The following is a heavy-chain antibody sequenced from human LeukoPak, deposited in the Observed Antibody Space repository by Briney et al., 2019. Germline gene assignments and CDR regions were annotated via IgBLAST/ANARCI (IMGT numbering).Heavy chain of an antibody. D-gene: IGHD6-13*01. V-gene: IGHV3-23*01. Sequence: GGSLRLSCAASGFTFSSYAMSWVRQAPGKGLEWVSAISGSGGSTYYADSVKGRFTISRDNSKNTLYLQMNSLRAEDTAMYYCARDSSIAAAGTAYWGQGTLVTVSS. CDR2: ISGSGGST. CDR1: GFTFSSYA. J-gene: IGHJ4*02. CDR3: ARDSSIAAAGTAY.